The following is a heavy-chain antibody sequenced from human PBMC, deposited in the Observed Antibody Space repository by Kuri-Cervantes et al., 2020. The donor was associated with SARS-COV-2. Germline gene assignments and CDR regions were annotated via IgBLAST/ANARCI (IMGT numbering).Heavy chain of an antibody. CDR2: ISAYNGNT. Sequence: ASVKVSCKASGYTFTSYGISWVRQAPGQGLEWMGWISAYNGNTNYAQKFQGRVTMTEDTSTDTAYMELSSLRSEDTAVYYCATQLHYYMDVWGKGTTVTVSS. V-gene: IGHV1-18*01. CDR1: GYTFTSYG. D-gene: IGHD1-7*01. J-gene: IGHJ6*03. CDR3: ATQLHYYMDV.